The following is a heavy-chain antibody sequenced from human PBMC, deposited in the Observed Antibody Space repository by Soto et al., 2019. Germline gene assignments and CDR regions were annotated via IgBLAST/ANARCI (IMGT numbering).Heavy chain of an antibody. Sequence: PSETLSLTCTVSGDSVSSVGFHWAWLRRPPGKGLEWIGYIYNGGSTYYRPSLESRMQMSLDATRNHYSLRLTSVTAADTAVYFCARAPVGLDTISYFDYWGQGKLVT. J-gene: IGHJ4*02. V-gene: IGHV4-30-4*01. CDR1: GDSVSSVGFH. CDR3: ARAPVGLDTISYFDY. D-gene: IGHD3-3*01. CDR2: IYNGGST.